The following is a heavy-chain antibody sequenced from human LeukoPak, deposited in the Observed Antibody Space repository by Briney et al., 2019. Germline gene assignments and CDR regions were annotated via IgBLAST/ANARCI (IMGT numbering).Heavy chain of an antibody. J-gene: IGHJ4*02. Sequence: SETLSLTCTVSGGSISSYYWSWIRQPAGKGLEWIGRIYTSGSTNYNPSLKSRVTISLDTSKNQFSLKLSSVTAADTAVYYCARARHGYIYGYRPNELGHFFDYWGQGTLVTVSS. CDR2: IYTSGST. D-gene: IGHD5-18*01. CDR3: ARARHGYIYGYRPNELGHFFDY. CDR1: GGSISSYY. V-gene: IGHV4-4*07.